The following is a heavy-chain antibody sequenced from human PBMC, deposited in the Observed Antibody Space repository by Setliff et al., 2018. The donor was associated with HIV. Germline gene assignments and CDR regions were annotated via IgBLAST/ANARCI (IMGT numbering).Heavy chain of an antibody. CDR2: IYYSGTT. CDR3: ARENYGSGSLGVFDP. V-gene: IGHV4-39*07. CDR1: GDSISSGPYY. Sequence: SETLSLTCSVSGDSISSGPYYWAWIRQPPGKGLEWIGSIYYSGTTYYNPSLKSRVTISVDTSKNQFSLKLSSVTAADTAVYYCARENYGSGSLGVFDPWGQGTLVTVSS. J-gene: IGHJ5*02. D-gene: IGHD3-10*01.